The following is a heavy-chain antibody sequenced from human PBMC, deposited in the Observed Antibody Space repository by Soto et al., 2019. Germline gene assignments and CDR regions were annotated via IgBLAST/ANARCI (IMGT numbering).Heavy chain of an antibody. CDR3: ARDWDYFQH. CDR1: GGTFSSYT. CDR2: IIPILGIA. D-gene: IGHD1-26*01. V-gene: IGHV1-69*08. Sequence: QVQLVQSGAEVKKPGASVKVSCKASGGTFSSYTISWVRQAPGQGLEWMGRIIPILGIANYAQKFQGRVTITADKSTSTDYMELSSLRADDTAVYYCARDWDYFQHWGQGTLVTVSS. J-gene: IGHJ1*01.